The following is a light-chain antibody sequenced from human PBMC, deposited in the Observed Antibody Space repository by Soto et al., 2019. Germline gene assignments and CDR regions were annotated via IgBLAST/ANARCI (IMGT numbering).Light chain of an antibody. CDR1: QSVRNW. CDR2: DAS. V-gene: IGKV1-5*01. J-gene: IGKJ2*01. CDR3: QQFNTYSYT. Sequence: DIQMTQSPSTLSASVGDRVTITCRASQSVRNWLAWYQQKPGKAPKLLIYDASSWESGVPSRFSGSGFGTECTLTISSLQPDEFATYYCQQFNTYSYTFGQGTRVEIK.